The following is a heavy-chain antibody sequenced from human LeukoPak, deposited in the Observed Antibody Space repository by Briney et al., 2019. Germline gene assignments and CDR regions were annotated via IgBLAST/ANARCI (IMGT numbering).Heavy chain of an antibody. CDR2: ISAYNGNT. J-gene: IGHJ6*04. CDR3: ARCPHKQWLVSYYYGMDV. Sequence: ATVKVSCKASGYTFTSYGISWVRQAPGQGLEWMGWISAYNGNTNYAQELQGRVTMTTDTSTSTAYMELRSLRSDDTAVYYCARCPHKQWLVSYYYGMDVWGKGTTVTVSS. V-gene: IGHV1-18*04. CDR1: GYTFTSYG. D-gene: IGHD5-12*01.